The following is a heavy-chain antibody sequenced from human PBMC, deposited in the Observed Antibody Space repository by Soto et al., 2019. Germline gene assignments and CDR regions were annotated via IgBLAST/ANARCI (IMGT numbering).Heavy chain of an antibody. CDR1: GFTFSSYG. D-gene: IGHD3-22*01. V-gene: IGHV3-30*18. CDR3: AKCPIMYYDSSGYQGPDY. Sequence: GGSLRLSCAASGFTFSSYGMHWVRQAPGKGLEWVAVISYDGSNKYYADSVKGRFTISRDNSKNTLYLQMNSLRAEDTAVYYCAKCPIMYYDSSGYQGPDYWGQGTLVTVSS. J-gene: IGHJ4*02. CDR2: ISYDGSNK.